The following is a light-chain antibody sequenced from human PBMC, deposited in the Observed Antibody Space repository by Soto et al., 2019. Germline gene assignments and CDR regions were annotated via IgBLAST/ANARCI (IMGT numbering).Light chain of an antibody. Sequence: DIQMTQSPSTLSASVGDRVTITCRASQTISNWLAWYQQKPGKAPRLLIYDASTLESGVPSRFSGSASGTEFTLTISSLQPDDFATYYCQEYSSYSTFGGGTKVEIK. CDR3: QEYSSYST. V-gene: IGKV1-5*01. J-gene: IGKJ4*01. CDR2: DAS. CDR1: QTISNW.